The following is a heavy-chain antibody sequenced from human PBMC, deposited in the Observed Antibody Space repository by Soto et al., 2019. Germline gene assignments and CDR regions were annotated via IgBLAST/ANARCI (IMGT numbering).Heavy chain of an antibody. CDR3: ARDQVLNDGLDY. J-gene: IGHJ4*02. V-gene: IGHV3-30-3*01. CDR2: ISYEGSNN. D-gene: IGHD1-1*01. Sequence: QVQLVESGGGVVQPGRSLRLSCAASGFTFSSYAMHWVRQAPGKGLEWVAVISYEGSNNYYADSVKGRFTISRDNSKNTLYLQMNSLRAEDTAVYYCARDQVLNDGLDYWGQGTPVTVSS. CDR1: GFTFSSYA.